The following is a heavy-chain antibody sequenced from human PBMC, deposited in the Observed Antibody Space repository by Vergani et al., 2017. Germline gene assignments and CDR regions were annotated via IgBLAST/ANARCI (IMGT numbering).Heavy chain of an antibody. CDR1: GGSVSSGSYY. Sequence: QVQLQESGPGLVKPSETLSLTCTVSGGSVSSGSYYWSWIRQPPGKGLEWIGYIYYSGSTNDNPSLKSRVTISVDTSKNQFSLKRSSVTAADTAVYYCARDNPGYGSGWYDYWGQGTLVTVSS. D-gene: IGHD6-19*01. CDR2: IYYSGST. V-gene: IGHV4-61*01. J-gene: IGHJ4*02. CDR3: ARDNPGYGSGWYDY.